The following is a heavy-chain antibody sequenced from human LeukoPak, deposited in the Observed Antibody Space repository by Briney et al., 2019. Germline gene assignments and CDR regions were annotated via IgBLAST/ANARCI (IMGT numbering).Heavy chain of an antibody. Sequence: SETLSLTCTISGASVRTYYWSWIRQPPGKGPEWIGYMFHSGSTNCNPSLKSRVTFSIDTSKNHFSLKLSRVIASDTAVYYCAKHSARNGGNAFFDSWGQGAPVTVSS. CDR2: MFHSGST. CDR1: GASVRTYY. D-gene: IGHD4-23*01. CDR3: AKHSARNGGNAFFDS. J-gene: IGHJ4*02. V-gene: IGHV4-59*08.